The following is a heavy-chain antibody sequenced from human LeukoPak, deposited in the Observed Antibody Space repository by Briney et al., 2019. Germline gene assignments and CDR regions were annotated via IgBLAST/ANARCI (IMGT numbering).Heavy chain of an antibody. CDR3: ARQARIVGAPGALDY. J-gene: IGHJ4*02. Sequence: KLGESLKISCKGSGYSFTSYWIGWVRQMPGKGLEWMGIIYPGDSDTRYSPSFQGQVTISADKSISTAYLQWSSLKASDTAMYYCARQARIVGAPGALDYWGQGTLVTVS. CDR2: IYPGDSDT. V-gene: IGHV5-51*01. CDR1: GYSFTSYW. D-gene: IGHD1-26*01.